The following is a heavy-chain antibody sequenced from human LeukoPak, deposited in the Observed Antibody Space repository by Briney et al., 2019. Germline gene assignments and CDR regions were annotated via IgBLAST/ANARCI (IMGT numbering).Heavy chain of an antibody. CDR2: ISGYNGNT. CDR1: GYTFTTYG. Sequence: GASVKVSCKASGYTFTTYGITWVRQAPGQGLEWMGWISGYNGNTNYAQKLQGRATMTTDTSTSTAYMELRSLRSDDTAVYYCAREGGVRYFDWLPTNFDYWGQGTLVTVSS. J-gene: IGHJ4*02. V-gene: IGHV1-18*01. D-gene: IGHD3-9*01. CDR3: AREGGVRYFDWLPTNFDY.